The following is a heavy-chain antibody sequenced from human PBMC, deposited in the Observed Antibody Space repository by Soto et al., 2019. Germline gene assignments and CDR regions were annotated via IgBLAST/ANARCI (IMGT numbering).Heavy chain of an antibody. CDR1: GGSISSYY. CDR3: ARVKSSFRVVVTKYYFDY. J-gene: IGHJ4*02. V-gene: IGHV4-4*07. Sequence: QVQLQESGPGLVKPSETLSLTCTVSGGSISSYYWSWIRQPAGKGLEWIGRIYTSGSTNYNPSLKSRVTMPVDTSKNQFSLKLSSVTAADTAVYYCARVKSSFRVVVTKYYFDYWGQGTLVTVSS. D-gene: IGHD3-22*01. CDR2: IYTSGST.